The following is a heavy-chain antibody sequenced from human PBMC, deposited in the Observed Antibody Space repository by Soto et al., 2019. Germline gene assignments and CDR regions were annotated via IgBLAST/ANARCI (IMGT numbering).Heavy chain of an antibody. V-gene: IGHV3-23*01. CDR3: AKDLGSVGATIDY. J-gene: IGHJ4*02. CDR1: GFTFSSYA. CDR2: ISGSGGST. Sequence: EVQLLESGGGLVQPGGSLRLSCAASGFTFSSYAMSWVRQAPGKGLEWVSAISGSGGSTYYADSVKGRFTSSRDNSKNTLYLQMNSLRAEDTAVYYCAKDLGSVGATIDYWGQGTLVTVSS. D-gene: IGHD1-26*01.